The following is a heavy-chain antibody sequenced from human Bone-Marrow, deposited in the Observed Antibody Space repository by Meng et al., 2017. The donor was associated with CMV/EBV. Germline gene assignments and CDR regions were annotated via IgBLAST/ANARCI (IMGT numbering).Heavy chain of an antibody. CDR3: FHYSLGWY. CDR2: ISPKTEGAST. V-gene: IGHV3-15*07. D-gene: IGHD6-19*01. Sequence: LSCAASGFTFKNAWMNWVLQAPGKGPEWVARISPKTEGASTDYAAFVRGRFTLSRDDSQNTLTLQMSSLKTEDTAVYYCFHYSLGWYRGQGTLVTVSS. J-gene: IGHJ4*02. CDR1: GFTFKNAW.